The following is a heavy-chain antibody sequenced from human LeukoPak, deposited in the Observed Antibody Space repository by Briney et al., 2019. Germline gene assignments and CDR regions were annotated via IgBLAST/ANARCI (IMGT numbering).Heavy chain of an antibody. CDR3: ARQGSGNYLSPVNY. CDR1: GGSISNNNYY. J-gene: IGHJ4*02. D-gene: IGHD1-26*01. V-gene: IGHV4-39*01. Sequence: PSETLSLTCTVSGGSISNNNYYWGWIRQPPGKGLEWIGTIYYSGSTYYNPSLKSRVTISVDTSKNQFSLKLSSVTAADTAVYYCARQGSGNYLSPVNYWGQGTLVTVSS. CDR2: IYYSGST.